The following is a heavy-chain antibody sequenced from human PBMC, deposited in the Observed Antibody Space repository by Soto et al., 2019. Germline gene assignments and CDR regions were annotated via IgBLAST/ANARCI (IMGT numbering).Heavy chain of an antibody. CDR2: IIPIFGTA. CDR3: AREGDSSSNGAYAFGI. V-gene: IGHV1-69*13. J-gene: IGHJ3*02. Sequence: GASVKVSCKASGGTFSSYAISWVRQAPGQGLEWMGGIIPIFGTANYAQRFQGRVTITADESTSTAYMELSSLRSEDTAVYYCAREGDSSSNGAYAFGIWGQGTMVTVSS. CDR1: GGTFSSYA. D-gene: IGHD6-13*01.